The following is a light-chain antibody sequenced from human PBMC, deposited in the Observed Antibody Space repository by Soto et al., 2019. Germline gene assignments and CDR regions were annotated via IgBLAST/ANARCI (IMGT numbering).Light chain of an antibody. CDR1: QSISSW. CDR3: QQYNSYCT. CDR2: DAS. V-gene: IGKV1-5*01. J-gene: IGKJ1*01. Sequence: DIQMTQSPSTLSASVGDRVTITCRASQSISSWLAWYQQKPGKAPKLLIYDASSLESGVPSRFSGSGSGTEFTLTISSLQHDDFATYYCQQYNSYCTFGQGTKVEIK.